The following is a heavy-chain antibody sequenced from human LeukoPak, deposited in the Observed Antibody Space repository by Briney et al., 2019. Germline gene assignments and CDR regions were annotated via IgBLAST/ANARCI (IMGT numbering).Heavy chain of an antibody. CDR3: AKDPGIVVVVAATTYYYYYMDV. CDR1: GFTFSSYG. D-gene: IGHD2-15*01. CDR2: TGYAGSNK. V-gene: IGHV3-30*02. Sequence: PGGSLRLSCAASGFTFSSYGMHWVRQAPGKGLEWVAFTGYAGSNKYYADSVKGRFTISRDNSKNTLYLQMNSLRAEDTAVYYCAKDPGIVVVVAATTYYYYYMDVWGKGTTVTISS. J-gene: IGHJ6*03.